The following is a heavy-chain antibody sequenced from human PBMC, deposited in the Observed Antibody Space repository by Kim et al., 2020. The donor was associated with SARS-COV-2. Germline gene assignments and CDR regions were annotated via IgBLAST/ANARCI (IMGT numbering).Heavy chain of an antibody. D-gene: IGHD2-2*01. J-gene: IGHJ2*01. CDR2: INPSDSDT. V-gene: IGHV5-51*01. CDR1: GYTFTYYR. Sequence: GESLKISCQSSGYTFTYYRVGWVRQQPGEGLEWMGLINPSDSDTRYSPSFQGQVTISADKSVNTAYLEWSGLKASDTATYYCARHSSRFSYYFDICGRGT. CDR3: ARHSSRFSYYFDI.